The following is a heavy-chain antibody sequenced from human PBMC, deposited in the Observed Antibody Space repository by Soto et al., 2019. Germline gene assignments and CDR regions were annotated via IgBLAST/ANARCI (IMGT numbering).Heavy chain of an antibody. Sequence: QVQLVESGGGVVQPGRSLRLSCAASGFTFSSYGMHWVRQAPGKGLEWVAVISYDGSNKYYADSVKGRFTISRDNSKNTMYLQKNMLRAEETAVYYGAKGRIGWWAFDIWGQGTMVTVSS. D-gene: IGHD2-15*01. CDR1: GFTFSSYG. J-gene: IGHJ3*02. V-gene: IGHV3-30*18. CDR2: ISYDGSNK. CDR3: AKGRIGWWAFDI.